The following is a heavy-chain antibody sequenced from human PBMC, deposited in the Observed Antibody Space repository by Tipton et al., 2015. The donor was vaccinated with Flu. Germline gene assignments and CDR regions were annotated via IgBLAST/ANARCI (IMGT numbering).Heavy chain of an antibody. D-gene: IGHD3-10*01. CDR2: TSKSSDHI. V-gene: IGHV3-21*01. J-gene: IGHJ6*02. CDR1: GFIFSSYS. Sequence: VQLVQSGGGLVKPGGSLRLSCAASGFIFSSYSMNWVRQAPGKGLEWVSSTSKSSDHIYYADSVKGRFTISRDNAKNLLYLQMNSLRAEDTAVYYCARVRRRTGGGFGELYPYYFYHGMDVWGQGTTVTVSS. CDR3: ARVRRRTGGGFGELYPYYFYHGMDV.